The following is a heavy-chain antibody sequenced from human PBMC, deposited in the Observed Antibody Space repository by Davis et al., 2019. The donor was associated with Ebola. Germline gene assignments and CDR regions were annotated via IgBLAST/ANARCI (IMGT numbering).Heavy chain of an antibody. D-gene: IGHD4-23*01. Sequence: MPSETLSLTCTVSGGSISSSSYYWGWIRQPPGKGLEWIGSIYYSGGSYYNPSLKSRVTISVDTSKNQFSLKLSSVTAADTAVYYCARRSTVVTPRVDPWGQGSLVTVS. V-gene: IGHV4-39*01. CDR1: GGSISSSSYY. CDR3: ARRSTVVTPRVDP. CDR2: IYYSGGS. J-gene: IGHJ5*02.